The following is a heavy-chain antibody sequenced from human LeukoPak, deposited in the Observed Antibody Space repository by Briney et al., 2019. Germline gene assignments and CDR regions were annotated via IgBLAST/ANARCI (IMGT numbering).Heavy chain of an antibody. Sequence: PSETLSLTCTVSGGSISSGGYYWSWIRQHPGKGLEWIGYIYYSGSTYYNPSLKSRVTISVDTSKNQFSLKLSSVTAADTAVYYCARSSGGSLSFDPWGQGTLVTVSS. CDR2: IYYSGST. D-gene: IGHD2-15*01. J-gene: IGHJ5*02. V-gene: IGHV4-31*03. CDR1: GGSISSGGYY. CDR3: ARSSGGSLSFDP.